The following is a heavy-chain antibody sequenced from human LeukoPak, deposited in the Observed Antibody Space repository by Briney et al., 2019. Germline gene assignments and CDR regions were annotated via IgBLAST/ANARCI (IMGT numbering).Heavy chain of an antibody. D-gene: IGHD3-3*01. Sequence: SETLSLTCTVSGGSISSSSYYWGWIRQPPGKGLEWIGSIYYSGSTYYNPSLKSRVTISVDTSKNQFSLKLSSVTAADTAVYYCARVPPVLRFLEWLGYYYYYYMDVWGKGTTVTVSS. CDR1: GGSISSSSYY. CDR2: IYYSGST. V-gene: IGHV4-39*07. J-gene: IGHJ6*03. CDR3: ARVPPVLRFLEWLGYYYYYYMDV.